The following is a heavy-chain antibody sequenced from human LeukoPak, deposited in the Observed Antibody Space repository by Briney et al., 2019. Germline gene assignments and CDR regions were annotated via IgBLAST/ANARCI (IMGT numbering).Heavy chain of an antibody. CDR1: GFTFSTYS. CDR2: ISGSGGNT. CDR3: AKVGLANYGDY. Sequence: GGSLRLSCAASGFTFSTYSMNWVRQAPGKGLEWVSVISGSGGNTYYADSVKGRFTISRDNSKNTLYLQMNSLRAEDTAVYYCAKVGLANYGDYWGQGTLVTVSS. J-gene: IGHJ4*02. V-gene: IGHV3-23*01.